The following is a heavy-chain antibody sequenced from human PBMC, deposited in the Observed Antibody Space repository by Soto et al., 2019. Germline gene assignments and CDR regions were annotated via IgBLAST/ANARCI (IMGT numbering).Heavy chain of an antibody. J-gene: IGHJ6*02. CDR3: TRRYCSGGSCHYGMDV. V-gene: IGHV3-73*02. Sequence: EVQLVESGGGLVQPGGSLKLSCAASGFTFSGSAMHWFRQASGKGLEWVGVIRSKAKSSAKAYAASVKGRLTISRDDSKNTAYLQMNSLKTEDTAVYYCTRRYCSGGSCHYGMDVWGQGTTVTVSS. CDR1: GFTFSGSA. CDR2: IRSKAKSSAK. D-gene: IGHD2-15*01.